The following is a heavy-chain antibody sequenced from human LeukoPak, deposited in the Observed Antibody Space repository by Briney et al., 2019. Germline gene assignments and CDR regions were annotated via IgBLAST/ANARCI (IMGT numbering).Heavy chain of an antibody. V-gene: IGHV3-9*01. J-gene: IGHJ3*02. CDR2: ISWNSGSI. CDR3: AKVGPHYYDSSVRGALDI. CDR1: GFTFDDYA. Sequence: GRSLRLSCAASGFTFDDYAMHWVRQAPGKGLEWVSGISWNSGSIGYADSVKGRFTISRDNAKNSLYLQMNSLRAEDTALYYCAKVGPHYYDSSVRGALDIWGQGTMVTVSS. D-gene: IGHD3-22*01.